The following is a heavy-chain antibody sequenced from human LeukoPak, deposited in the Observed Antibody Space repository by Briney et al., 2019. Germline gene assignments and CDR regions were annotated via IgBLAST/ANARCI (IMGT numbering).Heavy chain of an antibody. D-gene: IGHD6-19*01. CDR3: AREGASGWYGSDYYYGMDV. CDR2: IIPILGIA. CDR1: GGTFSSYA. V-gene: IGHV1-69*04. J-gene: IGHJ6*02. Sequence: ASVNVSCKASGGTFSSYAISWVRQAPGQGLEWMGRIIPILGIANYAQKFQGRVTITADKSTSTAYMELSSLRSEDTAVYYCAREGASGWYGSDYYYGMDVWGQGTTVTVSS.